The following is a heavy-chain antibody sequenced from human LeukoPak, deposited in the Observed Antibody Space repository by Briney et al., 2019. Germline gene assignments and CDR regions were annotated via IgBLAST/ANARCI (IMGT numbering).Heavy chain of an antibody. CDR3: ARSRRVGYSWTFGY. D-gene: IGHD1-1*01. Sequence: GASVKVSCKASGYTFTSYDINWVRQATGQGLEWMGWMNPNSGNTGYAQKFQGRVTITRNTSISTAYMELSSLRSEDTAVYYCARSRRVGYSWTFGYWGQGTLVTVSS. CDR1: GYTFTSYD. V-gene: IGHV1-8*03. CDR2: MNPNSGNT. J-gene: IGHJ4*02.